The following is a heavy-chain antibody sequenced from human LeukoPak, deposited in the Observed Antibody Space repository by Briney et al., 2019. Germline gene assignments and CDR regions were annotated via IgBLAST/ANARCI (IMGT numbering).Heavy chain of an antibody. Sequence: PGGSLRLSCAASGFTFSDYYMSWIRQAPGKGLEWVSYISGTGTAIYYADSVKGRFTISRDNAKNSLYLQMNSPRAEDTAVYYCARDVSGNYFLGTLYYFDYWGQGTLVTVSS. V-gene: IGHV3-11*04. CDR2: ISGTGTAI. J-gene: IGHJ4*02. CDR1: GFTFSDYY. D-gene: IGHD1-26*01. CDR3: ARDVSGNYFLGTLYYFDY.